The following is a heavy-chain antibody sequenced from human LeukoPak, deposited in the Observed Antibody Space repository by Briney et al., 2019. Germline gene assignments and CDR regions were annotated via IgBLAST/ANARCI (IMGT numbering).Heavy chain of an antibody. J-gene: IGHJ4*02. V-gene: IGHV3-23*01. CDR3: AKGVRLGYCSGGSCYPFDY. CDR1: GFTFSTYA. CDR2: ITGTSGGSTITT. Sequence: GGSLRLSCAASGFTFSTYAMTWVRQAPGKGLEWVALITGTSGGSTITTYYADSVKGRFTISRDNSKNTLYLQMNSLRAEDTAVYYCAKGVRLGYCSGGSCYPFDYWGQGTLVTVSS. D-gene: IGHD2-15*01.